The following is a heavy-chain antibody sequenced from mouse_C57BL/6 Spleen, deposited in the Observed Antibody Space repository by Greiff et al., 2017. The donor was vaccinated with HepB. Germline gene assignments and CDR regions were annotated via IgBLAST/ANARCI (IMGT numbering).Heavy chain of an antibody. Sequence: VQLQQPGAELVKPGASVKLSCKASGYTFTSYWMHWVKQRPGRGLEWIGRIDPNSGGTKYNEKFKSKATLTVDKPSSTAYMQLSSLTSEDSAVYYCARAGITTVVAPNAMDYWGQGTSVTVSS. CDR3: ARAGITTVVAPNAMDY. CDR2: IDPNSGGT. J-gene: IGHJ4*01. D-gene: IGHD1-1*01. V-gene: IGHV1-72*01. CDR1: GYTFTSYW.